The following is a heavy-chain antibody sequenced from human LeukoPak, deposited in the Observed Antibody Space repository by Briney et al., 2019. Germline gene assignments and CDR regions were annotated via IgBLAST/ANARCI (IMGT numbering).Heavy chain of an antibody. CDR3: ARDRASTYFDY. Sequence: GSXRLSCAASGFTFRSHXMXXVRQAPGXXXXGVAVIWYDGSNEYXXXPXKXXXTISRXNSKNTLSLQMNSPXXEDTAVYYCARDRASTYFDYWGQGTLVTVSS. D-gene: IGHD2-21*01. V-gene: IGHV3-33*01. CDR2: IWYDGSNE. J-gene: IGHJ4*02. CDR1: GFTFRSHX.